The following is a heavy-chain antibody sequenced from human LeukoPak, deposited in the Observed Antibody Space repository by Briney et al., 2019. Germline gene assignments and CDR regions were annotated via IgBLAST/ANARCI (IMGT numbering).Heavy chain of an antibody. CDR2: ISGSGGST. Sequence: GGSLRLSCAASGFTFSSYAMSWVRQAPGKGLEWVSAISGSGGSTYYADSVKGRFTISRDNSKNTLYLQMNSLRAEDTAVYYCARDGEDCSSTSCYPDYWGQGTLVTVSS. CDR3: ARDGEDCSSTSCYPDY. D-gene: IGHD2-2*01. V-gene: IGHV3-23*01. J-gene: IGHJ4*02. CDR1: GFTFSSYA.